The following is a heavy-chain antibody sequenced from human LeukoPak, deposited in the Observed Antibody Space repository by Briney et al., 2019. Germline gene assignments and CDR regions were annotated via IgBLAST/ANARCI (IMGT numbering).Heavy chain of an antibody. CDR1: GGTFNSYA. D-gene: IGHD2-8*01. V-gene: IGHV1-69*01. CDR2: FIPIFGTA. CDR3: AWSPPGLIYMDV. Sequence: SVKVSCKASGGTFNSYAISWVRQAPGQGFEWMGGFIPIFGTANYAQKFQGRVMITADESTSTAYMDLNSLRSEDTAVYYCAWSPPGLIYMDVWGKGTTVSVSS. J-gene: IGHJ6*03.